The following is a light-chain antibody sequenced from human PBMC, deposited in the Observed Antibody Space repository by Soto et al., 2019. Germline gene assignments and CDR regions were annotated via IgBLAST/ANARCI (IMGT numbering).Light chain of an antibody. CDR2: KVS. Sequence: DVVMTQSPLSLPVTLGQPASISCRSSQSLVSSDGNTYLNWFQQRPGQSPRRLIYKVSNRDSGVPERFSGSGSAIDFTLKISRVEAEDAGVYYCMQATHWLYTFGQGTKLEIK. V-gene: IGKV2-30*01. CDR3: MQATHWLYT. CDR1: QSLVSSDGNTY. J-gene: IGKJ2*01.